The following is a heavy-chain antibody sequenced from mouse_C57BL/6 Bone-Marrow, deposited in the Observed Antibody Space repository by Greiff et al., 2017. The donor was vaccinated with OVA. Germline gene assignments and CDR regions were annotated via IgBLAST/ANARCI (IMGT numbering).Heavy chain of an antibody. D-gene: IGHD1-1*01. V-gene: IGHV1-78*01. CDR2: IYPRDGST. CDR3: ARCYYGSSYGWYFDV. Sequence: QVQLQQSAAELVKPGASVKISCKVSGYTFTDHTIHWMKQRPEQGLEWIGYIYPRDGSTKYNEKFKGKATLTADKSSSTAYMQLNSLTSEDSAVYFCARCYYGSSYGWYFDVWGTGTTVTVSS. J-gene: IGHJ1*03. CDR1: GYTFTDHT.